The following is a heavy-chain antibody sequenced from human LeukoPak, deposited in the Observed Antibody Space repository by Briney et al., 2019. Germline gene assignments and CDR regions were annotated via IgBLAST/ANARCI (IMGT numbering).Heavy chain of an antibody. CDR2: IYRSGST. D-gene: IGHD6-19*01. V-gene: IGHV4-4*02. CDR1: GFTFDDYG. J-gene: IGHJ4*02. Sequence: GSLRLSCAASGFTFDDYGMSWVRQAPGKGLEWIGGIYRSGSTNYNPSLKSRVTISVDKSKNQFSLKLSSVTAPDTAVYYCPRDATRYSSGWLFDYWGQGTLVTVSS. CDR3: PRDATRYSSGWLFDY.